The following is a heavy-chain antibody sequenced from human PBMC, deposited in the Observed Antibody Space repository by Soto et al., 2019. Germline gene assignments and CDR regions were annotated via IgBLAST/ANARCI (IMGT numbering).Heavy chain of an antibody. CDR1: GFTFSSSE. J-gene: IGHJ3*01. Sequence: GGSLRLSCAVSGFTFSSSEMYWVRQAPGKGLEWISYIHPSGQPIFYADSVKGRFTISRDNANNSVFLQTNSLRAEDTAVYYCARRASRWGQGTMVTVSS. CDR2: IHPSGQPI. D-gene: IGHD1-26*01. CDR3: ARRASR. V-gene: IGHV3-48*03.